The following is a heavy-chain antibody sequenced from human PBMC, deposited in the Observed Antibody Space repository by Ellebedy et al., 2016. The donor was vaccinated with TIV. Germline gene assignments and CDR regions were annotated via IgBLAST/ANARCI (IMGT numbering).Heavy chain of an antibody. CDR2: VYTSGST. D-gene: IGHD3-3*01. CDR1: GGSISSGSYY. J-gene: IGHJ4*02. Sequence: SETLSLXCTVSGGSISSGSYYWSWIRQPAGKGLEWIGRVYTSGSTNFNPSLKSRVTMSVDTSKNQFSLRLSSVTAADTAVYYCASGGWSGDRYFFDYWGQGTLVTVSS. V-gene: IGHV4-61*02. CDR3: ASGGWSGDRYFFDY.